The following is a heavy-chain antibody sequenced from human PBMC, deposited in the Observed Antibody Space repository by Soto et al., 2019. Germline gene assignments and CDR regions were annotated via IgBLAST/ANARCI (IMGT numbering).Heavy chain of an antibody. D-gene: IGHD3-22*01. CDR3: ATYTYDSSALEAFDF. Sequence: ASVKVSCKVSGYTLTELSMHWVRQAPGKGLEWMGGFDPEDGETIYAQKFQGRVTMTEDTSTDTAYMELSSLRSEDTAVYYCATYTYDSSALEAFDFWGKGTMVTAS. CDR2: FDPEDGET. CDR1: GYTLTELS. J-gene: IGHJ3*01. V-gene: IGHV1-24*01.